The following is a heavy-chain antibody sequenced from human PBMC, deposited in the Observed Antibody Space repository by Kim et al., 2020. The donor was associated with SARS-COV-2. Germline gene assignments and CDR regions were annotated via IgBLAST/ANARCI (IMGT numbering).Heavy chain of an antibody. CDR2: INPKNGDR. D-gene: IGHD3-16*01. J-gene: IGHJ4*02. CDR1: GYMFTDYN. V-gene: IGHV1-2*02. Sequence: ASVKVSCKASGYMFTDYNIHWVRQAPGQGLEWMGNINPKNGDRKYAKKFEDRVTMTRDTSVTTVYMELNRLISDDTAVYYCAVDRIRTTLGDYWGQGALVTVSS. CDR3: AVDRIRTTLGDY.